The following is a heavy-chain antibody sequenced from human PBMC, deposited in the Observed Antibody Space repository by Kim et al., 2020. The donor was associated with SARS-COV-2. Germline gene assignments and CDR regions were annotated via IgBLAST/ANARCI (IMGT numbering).Heavy chain of an antibody. Sequence: SQTLSLTCAISGDIVSTNSAAWNWIRQSPSRGLEWLGRTYYRSKWYTDYAGSVKSRITINADTSTNQFSLQLISVSPEDTAIYYCARDTPGQKAFDIWGQGTLVPVSS. CDR1: GDIVSTNSAA. CDR3: ARDTPGQKAFDI. V-gene: IGHV6-1*01. CDR2: TYYRSKWYT. J-gene: IGHJ3*02.